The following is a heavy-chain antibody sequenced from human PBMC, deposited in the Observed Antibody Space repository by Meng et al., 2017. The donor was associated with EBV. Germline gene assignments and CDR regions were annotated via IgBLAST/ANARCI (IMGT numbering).Heavy chain of an antibody. CDR1: GGPFRYYA. CDR3: ASESGRGYTPDY. Sequence: QVQVVQSAAEVKKPGSSVKVSCKTSGGPFRYYAISWVRQAPGQGLEWLGGFLPRLGAPNYAQKLHGRVKITADESTSTHYMDLSSLRSEDTAIYYCASESGRGYTPDYWGQGTLVTVSS. D-gene: IGHD3-10*01. CDR2: FLPRLGAP. J-gene: IGHJ4*02. V-gene: IGHV1-69*01.